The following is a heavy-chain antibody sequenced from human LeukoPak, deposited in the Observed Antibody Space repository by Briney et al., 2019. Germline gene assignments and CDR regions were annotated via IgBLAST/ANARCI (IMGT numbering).Heavy chain of an antibody. V-gene: IGHV3-33*01. CDR3: ARGDSGYDAFDF. Sequence: GGSLRLSCAASGFNFNTYAMHWVRQAPGKGLEWVAVIWYDGSKKSYADSVKGRFTISRDNSKTTLHLQMNSLRVEDTAVYYCARGDSGYDAFDFWDQGTLVTISS. D-gene: IGHD3-22*01. J-gene: IGHJ3*01. CDR1: GFNFNTYA. CDR2: IWYDGSKK.